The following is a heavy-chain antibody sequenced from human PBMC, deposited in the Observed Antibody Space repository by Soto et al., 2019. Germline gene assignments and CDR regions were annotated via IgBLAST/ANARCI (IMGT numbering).Heavy chain of an antibody. V-gene: IGHV3-66*01. Sequence: EVQLVESGGGLVQPGGSLRLSCAASGFTVSSNYMSWVHQAPGKGLEWVSVIYSGGSTYYADSVKGRFTISRDNSKNTLYLQMNSLRAEDTAVYYCARDSNPYDYIWGSYRQKDDYWGQGTLVTVSS. J-gene: IGHJ4*02. D-gene: IGHD3-16*02. CDR3: ARDSNPYDYIWGSYRQKDDY. CDR2: IYSGGST. CDR1: GFTVSSNY.